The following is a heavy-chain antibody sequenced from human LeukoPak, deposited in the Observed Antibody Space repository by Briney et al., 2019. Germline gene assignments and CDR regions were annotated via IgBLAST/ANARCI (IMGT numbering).Heavy chain of an antibody. Sequence: PSETLSLTCAVYGGSFSGYYWSWIRQPPGKGLEWIGEINHSGSTNYNPSLKSRVTISVDTSKNQFSLKLSSVTAADTAVYYCARGGYLNDYNWFDPWGQGTLVTVSS. CDR1: GGSFSGYY. J-gene: IGHJ5*02. CDR2: INHSGST. V-gene: IGHV4-34*01. D-gene: IGHD1-1*01. CDR3: ARGGYLNDYNWFDP.